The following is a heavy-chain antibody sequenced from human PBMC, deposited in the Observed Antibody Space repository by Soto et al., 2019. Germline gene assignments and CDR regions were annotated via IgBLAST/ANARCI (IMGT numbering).Heavy chain of an antibody. Sequence: PGGSLRLSCAASGFTFSSNYMSWVRQAPGKGLEWVSVIYSGGSTYYADSVKGRFTISRDNSKNTLYLQMNSLRAEDTAVYYCARGTESFDWLLSSRGDAFDIWGQGTMVTVSS. CDR3: ARGTESFDWLLSSRGDAFDI. D-gene: IGHD3-9*01. CDR2: IYSGGST. CDR1: GFTFSSNY. V-gene: IGHV3-53*01. J-gene: IGHJ3*02.